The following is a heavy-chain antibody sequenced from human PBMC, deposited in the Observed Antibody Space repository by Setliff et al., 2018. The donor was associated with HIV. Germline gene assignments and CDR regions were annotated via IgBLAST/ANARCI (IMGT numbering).Heavy chain of an antibody. CDR1: GGSITSGSYY. CDR3: ARLWGRTSGWRGNGY. J-gene: IGHJ4*02. CDR2: IYYTGST. V-gene: IGHV4-39*01. Sequence: SETLSLTCTVSGGSITSGSYYWSWIRQPAGKGLEWIGNIYYTGSTYYNPSLQTRVTINVHTSYKQFFQRLNSVTVADTAVYYCARLWGRTSGWRGNGYWGQGILVTVSS. D-gene: IGHD6-19*01.